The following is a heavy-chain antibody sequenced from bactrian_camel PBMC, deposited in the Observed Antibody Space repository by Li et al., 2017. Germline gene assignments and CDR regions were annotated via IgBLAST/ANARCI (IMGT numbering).Heavy chain of an antibody. CDR1: GYTFNT. CDR2: VYMTGGGSP. CDR3: GYAEGFSWDDCGSWLASASPDSGY. D-gene: IGHD2*01. J-gene: IGHJ4*01. V-gene: IGHV3S42*01. Sequence: VQLVESGGGSALAGGSVRLSCAASGYTFNTYSWFRQAPGKEREGLAFVYMTGGGSPIYADSVKGRFTISEVDSEDPLQLKPELHLQMTSLSPDDTGMYYCGYAEGFSWDDCGSWLASASPDSGYWGQGTQVTVS.